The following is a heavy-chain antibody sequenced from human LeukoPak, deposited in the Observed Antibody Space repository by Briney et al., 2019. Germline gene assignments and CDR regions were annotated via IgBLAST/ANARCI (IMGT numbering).Heavy chain of an antibody. CDR1: HGSISLYY. V-gene: IGHV4-59*08. D-gene: IGHD5-18*01. CDR2: IYYSGST. Sequence: PSETLSLTCIVSHGSISLYYWSWIRQPPEKGLECIGHIYYSGSTEYSPSLKSRVTISVDTSENRVSLKVTSVTAADTAVYYCARLQNRGFDYGYDDAFDVWGQGTMVTVSS. J-gene: IGHJ3*01. CDR3: ARLQNRGFDYGYDDAFDV.